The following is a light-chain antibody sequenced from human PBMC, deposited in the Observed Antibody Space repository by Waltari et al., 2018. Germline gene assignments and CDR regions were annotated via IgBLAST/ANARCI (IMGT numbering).Light chain of an antibody. CDR1: QTIFNY. J-gene: IGKJ1*01. V-gene: IGKV1-39*01. CDR3: QQTASAPIT. CDR2: SAS. Sequence: DIQMTQSPSSLSASVGDRVTITCRASQTIFNYLYWYHPKPGKAPKLLMSSASFLQSGVPSRFGCSGFGTDFALTITGLQPEDFGTYYCQQTASAPITFGRGTKVDIK.